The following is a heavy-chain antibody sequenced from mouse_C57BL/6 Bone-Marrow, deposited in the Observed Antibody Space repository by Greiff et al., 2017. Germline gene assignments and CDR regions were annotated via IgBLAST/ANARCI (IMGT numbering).Heavy chain of an antibody. D-gene: IGHD1-1*01. Sequence: PEQGLEWIGYISPRAGSTKYNEKFKGKAPLTADKSSSTAYMQLNGLTAEDSAFYFCARGYYGSRWYFDVWGTGTTVTVSS. V-gene: IGHV1-78*01. CDR3: ARGYYGSRWYFDV. J-gene: IGHJ1*03. CDR2: ISPRAGST.